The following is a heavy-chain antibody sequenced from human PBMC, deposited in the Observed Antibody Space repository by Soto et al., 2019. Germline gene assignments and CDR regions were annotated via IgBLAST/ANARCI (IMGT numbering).Heavy chain of an antibody. CDR2: ISDSGGST. J-gene: IGHJ4*02. CDR3: VKGEYYYDSSGYYPFDY. D-gene: IGHD3-22*01. V-gene: IGHV3-23*01. Sequence: GGSLRLSCAASGFTFSTYAMSWVRQAPGKGLEWVSAISDSGGSTYYADSVKGRFTISRDNSKNTLYLQMSSLRADDTAVYYCVKGEYYYDSSGYYPFDYWGQGTLVTVSS. CDR1: GFTFSTYA.